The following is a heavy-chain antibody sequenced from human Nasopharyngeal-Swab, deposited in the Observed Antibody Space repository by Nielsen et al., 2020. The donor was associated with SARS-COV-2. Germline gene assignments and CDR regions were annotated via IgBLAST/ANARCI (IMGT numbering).Heavy chain of an antibody. CDR2: INSDGSST. V-gene: IGHV3-74*01. CDR1: GFTFSDYY. D-gene: IGHD3-22*01. J-gene: IGHJ1*01. Sequence: GESLKISCAASGFTFSDYYMSWVRQAPGKGLVWVSRINSDGSSTSYADSVKGRFTISRDNAKNTLYLQMNSLRAEDTAVYYCARVPRGYYDSSGYYYEDEYFQHWGQGTLVTVSS. CDR3: ARVPRGYYDSSGYYYEDEYFQH.